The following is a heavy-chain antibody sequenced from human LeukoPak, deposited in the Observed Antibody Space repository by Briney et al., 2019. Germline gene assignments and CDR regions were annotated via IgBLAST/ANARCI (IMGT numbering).Heavy chain of an antibody. J-gene: IGHJ4*02. CDR2: ISRSATTI. D-gene: IGHD6-13*01. Sequence: GGSLRLSCAPSGFSFSSYETNWVRQAPGQGLEWVASISRSATTIYYADSVKGRFTIYRDNAKSSLYLQMNSLRAEDTAVYFCARVGALRSSWLLYWGQGPLVTVSS. V-gene: IGHV3-48*03. CDR3: ARVGALRSSWLLY. CDR1: GFSFSSYE.